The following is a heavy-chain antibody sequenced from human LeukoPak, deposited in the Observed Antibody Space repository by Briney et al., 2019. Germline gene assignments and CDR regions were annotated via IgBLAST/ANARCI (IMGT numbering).Heavy chain of an antibody. CDR3: AKLEGYCSSSTCHGNWYFDR. V-gene: IGHV3-23*01. CDR2: ISGSGGST. CDR1: GFTFSSYA. J-gene: IGHJ2*01. Sequence: SGGSLRLSCAASGFTFSSYAMSWVRQAPGKGLEWVSAISGSGGSTYYADSVKGRFTISRDNSKNTLYVQMNSLRAEDTALYYCAKLEGYCSSSTCHGNWYFDRWGRGTLVTVSS. D-gene: IGHD2-2*01.